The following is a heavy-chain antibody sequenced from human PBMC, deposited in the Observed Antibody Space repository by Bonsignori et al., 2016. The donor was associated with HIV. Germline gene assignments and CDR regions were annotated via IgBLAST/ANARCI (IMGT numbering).Heavy chain of an antibody. CDR3: ARAPPYGPTPFLDY. D-gene: IGHD3-16*01. V-gene: IGHV1-2*02. Sequence: WVRQGPWTRGLSGMGWINPNSGGTNYAQKFQGRVTMTRDTSISTAYMELSRLRSDDTAVYYCARAPPYGPTPFLDYWGQGTLVTVSS. J-gene: IGHJ4*02. CDR2: INPNSGGT.